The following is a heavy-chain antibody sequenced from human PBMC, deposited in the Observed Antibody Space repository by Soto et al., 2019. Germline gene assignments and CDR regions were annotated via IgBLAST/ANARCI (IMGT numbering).Heavy chain of an antibody. Sequence: PSETLSLTCSVSGDSIRSGSYYWGWIRQSPVRGLEWIGSIHYSGVTYNNPSLLGRVAVSLDTSKNQFSLNVNSVTAADTAVYYCARSQGASRHWFDPWGLGTLVTVSS. V-gene: IGHV4-39*01. CDR1: GDSIRSGSYY. CDR2: IHYSGVT. CDR3: ARSQGASRHWFDP. J-gene: IGHJ5*02.